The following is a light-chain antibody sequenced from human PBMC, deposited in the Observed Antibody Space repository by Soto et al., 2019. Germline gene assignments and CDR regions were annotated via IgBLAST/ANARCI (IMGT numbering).Light chain of an antibody. CDR1: SSDVGGYNY. Sequence: QSVLTQPPSASGSPGQSVTISCTGTSSDVGGYNYVSWYQQHPGKAPKLMIYEVSERPSGVPDRFSGSKSDKTASLTVSGLQAEDEAEYYCSSYAGNNNLVFGGGTKLTVL. CDR3: SSYAGNNNLV. V-gene: IGLV2-8*01. CDR2: EVS. J-gene: IGLJ2*01.